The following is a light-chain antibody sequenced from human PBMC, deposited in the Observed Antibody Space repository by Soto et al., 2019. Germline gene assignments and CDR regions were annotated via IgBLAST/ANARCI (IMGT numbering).Light chain of an antibody. Sequence: SVLTQPPSVSAAPGQKVTISCSGSGSNIGNNYVFWYQQLPGTAPKLLIYDNDKRPSGIPDRFSGSKSGTSATLGITGLQTGDEADYYCATWDRSLSVGVFGGGTQLTVL. CDR2: DND. J-gene: IGLJ2*01. CDR3: ATWDRSLSVGV. CDR1: GSNIGNNY. V-gene: IGLV1-51*01.